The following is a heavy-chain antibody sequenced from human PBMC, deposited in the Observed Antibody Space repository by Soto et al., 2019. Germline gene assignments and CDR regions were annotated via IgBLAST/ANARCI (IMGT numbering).Heavy chain of an antibody. J-gene: IGHJ4*02. D-gene: IGHD3-3*01. V-gene: IGHV3-23*01. CDR2: ISGSGGST. Sequence: GGSLRLSCAASGFTFSSYAMSWVRQAPGKGLEWVSAISGSGGSTYYADSVKGRFTISRDNSKNTLYLQMNSLRAEDTAVYYCAKEVRVRKGDFWSRYPLVWGQGTLVTVSS. CDR3: AKEVRVRKGDFWSRYPLV. CDR1: GFTFSSYA.